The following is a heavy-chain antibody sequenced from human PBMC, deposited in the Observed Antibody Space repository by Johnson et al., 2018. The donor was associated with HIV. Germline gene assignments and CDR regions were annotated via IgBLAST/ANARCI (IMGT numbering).Heavy chain of an antibody. D-gene: IGHD3-16*01. CDR3: ARGRITVEGGDQRGGAFDI. CDR2: MSFDGSNK. Sequence: QVQLVESGGGVVQPGRSLRLSCAASGFSFSSYAMHWVRQAPGKGLEWVALMSFDGSNKYYADSVKGRFTISRDNSKNSLYLQMNSLRPEDTAVYFCARGRITVEGGDQRGGAFDIWGQGTMVTVSS. J-gene: IGHJ3*02. CDR1: GFSFSSYA. V-gene: IGHV3-30*04.